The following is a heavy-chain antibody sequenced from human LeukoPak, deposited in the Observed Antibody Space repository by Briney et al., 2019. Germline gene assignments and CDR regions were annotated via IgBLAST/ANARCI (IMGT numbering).Heavy chain of an antibody. CDR2: IYYSGST. CDR3: ARQYYGSGPLGGY. J-gene: IGHJ4*02. CDR1: GGSISSSSYY. Sequence: SETLSLTCTVSGGSISSSSYYWGWIRQPPGKGLEWIGSIYYSGSTYYNPSLKSRVTISVDTSKNQFSLKLSSVTAADTAVYYCARQYYGSGPLGGYWGQGTLVTVSS. V-gene: IGHV4-39*07. D-gene: IGHD3-10*01.